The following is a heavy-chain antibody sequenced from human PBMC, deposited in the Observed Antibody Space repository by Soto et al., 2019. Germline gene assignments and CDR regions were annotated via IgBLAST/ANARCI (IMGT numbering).Heavy chain of an antibody. D-gene: IGHD5-18*01. J-gene: IGHJ4*02. CDR2: IYYSGST. V-gene: IGHV4-30-4*01. CDR3: ASNSDGYTFYDY. Sequence: QVQLQESGPGLVKPSQTLSLTCTVSGGSISSGAYYWSWIRQPPGKGLAWIGYIYYSGSTYYNPSRKSRVTISVDTSKNQCSLKLSSVTAADTAVDYCASNSDGYTFYDYWGQGTLVTVSS. CDR1: GGSISSGAYY.